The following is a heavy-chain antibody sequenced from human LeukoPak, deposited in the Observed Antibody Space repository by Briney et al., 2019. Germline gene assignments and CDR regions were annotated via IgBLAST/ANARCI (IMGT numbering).Heavy chain of an antibody. V-gene: IGHV3-23*01. CDR2: ISESGDVT. CDR3: AKDPEF. Sequence: DPGGSLRLSCVVSGFTFSSQAMSWVRQAPGKGLEWISGISESGDVTFHVDSAKGRFTISRDNSRNTLFLQMDSLRVEDTAVYYCAKDPEFWGQGTLVTVSS. CDR1: GFTFSSQA. J-gene: IGHJ4*02. D-gene: IGHD3-10*01.